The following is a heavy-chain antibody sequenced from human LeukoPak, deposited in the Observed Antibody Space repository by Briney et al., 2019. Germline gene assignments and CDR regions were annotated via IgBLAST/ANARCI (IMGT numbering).Heavy chain of an antibody. V-gene: IGHV3-30*01. J-gene: IGHJ4*02. D-gene: IGHD6-6*01. CDR3: ARGYSSLDY. CDR1: GFTFSSYA. CDR2: ISYDGSNE. Sequence: GGSLRLSCAASGFTFSSYAMHWVRQAPGKGLEWVAVISYDGSNEYYADSVKGRFTISRDNSKNTLYLQMNSLRAEDTAVYYCARGYSSLDYWGQGTLVTVSS.